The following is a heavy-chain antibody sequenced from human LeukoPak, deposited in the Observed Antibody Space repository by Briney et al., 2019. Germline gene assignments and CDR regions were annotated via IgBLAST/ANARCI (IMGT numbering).Heavy chain of an antibody. J-gene: IGHJ2*01. CDR1: GGSITSGDYS. CDR2: IYHSGST. CDR3: ARVLTGGYWYFDL. Sequence: SQTLSLTCAASGGSITSGDYSWSWIRQPPGEGLEWIGYIYHSGSTYYDPSLKSRVTISLDRSKDQFSLKLSSVTAADTAVYYCARVLTGGYWYFDLWGHGTLVTVSS. V-gene: IGHV4-30-2*01. D-gene: IGHD7-27*01.